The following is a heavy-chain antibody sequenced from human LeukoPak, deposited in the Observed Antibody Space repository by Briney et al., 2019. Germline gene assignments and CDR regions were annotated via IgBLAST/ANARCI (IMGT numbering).Heavy chain of an antibody. V-gene: IGHV3-7*03. J-gene: IGHJ6*04. D-gene: IGHD3-10*01. CDR1: GFMFSNYW. Sequence: PGGSLRLSCAASGFMFSNYWMSWVRQAPGKGLEWVANIKQDGSEKYYVDSAKGRFTISRDNAKNSLYLQMNSLRAEDTAMYYCARKGLTVIRGVIINHYHYYGMDVWGKGTTVTVSS. CDR3: ARKGLTVIRGVIINHYHYYGMDV. CDR2: IKQDGSEK.